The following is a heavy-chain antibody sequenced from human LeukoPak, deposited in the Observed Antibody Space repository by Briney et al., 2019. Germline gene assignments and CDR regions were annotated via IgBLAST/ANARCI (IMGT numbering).Heavy chain of an antibody. V-gene: IGHV3-15*01. J-gene: IGHJ4*02. CDR1: GLTFSNAW. CDR3: TIKHGFQEGIDY. CDR2: IKSKTDGATT. D-gene: IGHD6-13*01. Sequence: PGGSLRLSCAGSGLTFSNAWMTWVRQAPGKGLEWVGHIKSKTDGATTEYTTPVKGRFTISRDDSKNTLYLQMNSLKTEDTALYYCTIKHGFQEGIDYWGQGTLVTVSS.